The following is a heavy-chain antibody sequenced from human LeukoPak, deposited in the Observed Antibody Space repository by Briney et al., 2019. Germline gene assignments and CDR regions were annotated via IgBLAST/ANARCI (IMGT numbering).Heavy chain of an antibody. CDR1: GGSISSYY. J-gene: IGHJ3*02. V-gene: IGHV4-59*01. D-gene: IGHD3-16*01. CDR3: ARRGKMITFGGVMVVDAFDI. CDR2: IYHSGST. Sequence: SETLSLTCTVAGGSISSYYWSWIRQPPGKGLEWIGNIYHSGSTDYNPSLKSRVTISVDRSKNQFSLKVRSVSAADTAVYYRARRGKMITFGGVMVVDAFDIWGQGIMVTVSS.